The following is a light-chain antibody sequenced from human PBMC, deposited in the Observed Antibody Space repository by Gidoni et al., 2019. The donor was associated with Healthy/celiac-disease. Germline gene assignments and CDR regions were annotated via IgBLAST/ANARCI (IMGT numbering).Light chain of an antibody. V-gene: IGLV2-23*02. CDR1: SSDVVSYNL. Sequence: QSALTKPAAVSASPGQSITLSCTGTSSDVVSYNLVSWYQQHPGKAPKLMIYEVSKRPSGVSNRFSGSKSGNTASLTISGLQAEDEADYYCCSYSGSHVVFGGGTKLTVL. CDR3: CSYSGSHVV. CDR2: EVS. J-gene: IGLJ2*01.